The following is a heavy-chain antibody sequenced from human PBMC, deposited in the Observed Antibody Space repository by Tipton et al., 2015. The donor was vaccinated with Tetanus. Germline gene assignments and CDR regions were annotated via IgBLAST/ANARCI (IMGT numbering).Heavy chain of an antibody. CDR3: AREAEGSGGSCFSGDFDN. CDR1: GFIFSSYG. J-gene: IGHJ4*02. Sequence: SLRLSCAASGFIFSSYGIHWVRQAPGKGLEWVAVSWYDGTDKYYADSVKGRFTISRDNSKNTLYLQMNSLRAGDTAVYYCAREAEGSGGSCFSGDFDNWGQGTQVTVSS. CDR2: SWYDGTDK. D-gene: IGHD2-15*01. V-gene: IGHV3-33*01.